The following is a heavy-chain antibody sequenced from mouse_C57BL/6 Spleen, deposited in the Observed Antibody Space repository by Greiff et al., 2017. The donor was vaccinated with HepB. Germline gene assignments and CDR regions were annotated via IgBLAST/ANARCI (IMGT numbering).Heavy chain of an antibody. D-gene: IGHD2-1*01. J-gene: IGHJ1*03. CDR1: GYAFTNYL. V-gene: IGHV1-54*01. CDR2: INPGSGGT. Sequence: VKLMESGAELVRPGTSVKVSCKASGYAFTNYLIEWVKQRPGQGLEWIGVINPGSGGTKYNEKFKGKATLTADKSSSTAYMQLSSLTSEDSAVYGCARAGGYGNYYYLYYDVWGTGPTVTVSA. CDR3: ARAGGYGNYYYLYYDV.